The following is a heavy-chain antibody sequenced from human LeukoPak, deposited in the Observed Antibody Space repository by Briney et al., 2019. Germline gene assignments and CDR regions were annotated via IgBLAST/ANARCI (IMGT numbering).Heavy chain of an antibody. D-gene: IGHD3-3*01. V-gene: IGHV3-21*01. CDR2: ISSSSSYI. CDR1: GFTFSSYS. Sequence: PGGSLRLSCAASGFTFSSYSMNWVRQAPGKGLEWVSSISSSSSYIYYADSVKGRFTISRDNAKNSLYLQMNGLRAEDTAVYYCASSDFWSGTVNDYWGQGTLDTVSS. CDR3: ASSDFWSGTVNDY. J-gene: IGHJ4*02.